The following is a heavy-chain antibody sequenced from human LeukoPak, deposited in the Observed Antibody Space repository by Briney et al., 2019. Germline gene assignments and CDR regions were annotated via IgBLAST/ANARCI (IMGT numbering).Heavy chain of an antibody. D-gene: IGHD3-10*01. V-gene: IGHV3-48*01. J-gene: IGHJ3*02. CDR2: ISSSSSTI. CDR3: ARSIGVSMVRGVIDAFDI. Sequence: GGSLRLSCAASGFTFSSYSMNWVRQAPGKGLEWVSYISSSSSTIYYADSVKGRFTISRDNAKNSLYLQMNSLRAEDTAVYYCARSIGVSMVRGVIDAFDIWGQGTMVTVSS. CDR1: GFTFSSYS.